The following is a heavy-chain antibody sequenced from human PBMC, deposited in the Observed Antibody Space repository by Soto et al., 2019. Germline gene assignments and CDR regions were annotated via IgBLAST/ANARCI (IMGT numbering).Heavy chain of an antibody. Sequence: EVQLLESGGGLVQPGRSLRLSCAASGFTFSSYAMNCVRQAPGKGLEWVSAMSGTGGSTYYADSVKGRFTISRDNSKNTLYLQMNSLRGEDTAVFYCAKAGFSSGWSPSYFDYWGQGTLVTVSS. V-gene: IGHV3-23*01. D-gene: IGHD6-19*01. CDR2: MSGTGGST. CDR1: GFTFSSYA. J-gene: IGHJ4*02. CDR3: AKAGFSSGWSPSYFDY.